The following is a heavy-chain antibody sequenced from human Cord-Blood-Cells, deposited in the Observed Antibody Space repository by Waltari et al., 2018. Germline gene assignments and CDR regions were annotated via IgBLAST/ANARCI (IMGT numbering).Heavy chain of an antibody. V-gene: IGHV3-73*02. CDR1: GFTFSGSA. CDR2: IRSKANSYAT. CDR3: TRPNYYGSGSYYNVFDY. D-gene: IGHD3-10*01. Sequence: EVQLVESGGGLVQPGGSLKLSCAASGFTFSGSAIHWVRQASGTGLEWVGRIRSKANSYATAYAASVKGRFTISRDDSKNTAYLQMNSLKTEDTAVYYCTRPNYYGSGSYYNVFDYWGQGTLVTVSS. J-gene: IGHJ4*02.